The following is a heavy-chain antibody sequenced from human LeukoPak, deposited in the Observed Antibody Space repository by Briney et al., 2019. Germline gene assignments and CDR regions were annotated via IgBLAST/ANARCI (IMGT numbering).Heavy chain of an antibody. V-gene: IGHV1-8*01. CDR1: GYTFTSYD. D-gene: IGHD3-3*01. CDR2: MNPNSGNT. J-gene: IGHJ4*02. Sequence: GASVKVSCKASGYTFTSYDINWVRQATGQGLEWMGWMNPNSGNTGYAQKFQGRVTMTRNTSISTAYMELRSLRSDDTAVYYCARDFFGPSLFDYWGQGTLVTVSS. CDR3: ARDFFGPSLFDY.